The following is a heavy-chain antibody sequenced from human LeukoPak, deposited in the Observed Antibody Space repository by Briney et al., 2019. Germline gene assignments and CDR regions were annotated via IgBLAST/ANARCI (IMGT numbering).Heavy chain of an antibody. Sequence: GGSLRLSCAASGFTFSSYSMNWVRQAPGKGLEWVSSISSDSNYIYYADSVKGRFTISRDNAKDSLYLHMNTLRAEDTAVYYCARSVTTGWFDPWGQGTLVTVSS. V-gene: IGHV3-21*01. CDR3: ARSVTTGWFDP. CDR1: GFTFSSYS. J-gene: IGHJ5*02. D-gene: IGHD4-11*01. CDR2: ISSDSNYI.